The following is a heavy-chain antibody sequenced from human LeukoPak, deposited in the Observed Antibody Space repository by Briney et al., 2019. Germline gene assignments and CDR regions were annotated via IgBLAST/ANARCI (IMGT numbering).Heavy chain of an antibody. Sequence: GGSLRLSCAASGFTFTDYTMNWVRQAPGRGLEWVSSISSSSGFIYSADSVKGRFTISRDNAKNSLYLQMNSLRAEDTAVYYCARVLTGYSSGWYYFDYWGQGTLVTVSS. CDR2: ISSSSGFI. J-gene: IGHJ4*02. CDR3: ARVLTGYSSGWYYFDY. D-gene: IGHD6-19*01. V-gene: IGHV3-21*01. CDR1: GFTFTDYT.